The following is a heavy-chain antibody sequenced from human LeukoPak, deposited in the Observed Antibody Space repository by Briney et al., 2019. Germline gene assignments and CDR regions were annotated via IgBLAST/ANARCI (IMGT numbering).Heavy chain of an antibody. V-gene: IGHV1-24*01. J-gene: IGHJ5*02. CDR2: FDPEDGET. Sequence: ASVKVSCKVSGYTLTELSMHWVRQAPGKGLEWMGGFDPEDGETIYAQKFQGRVTMTEDTSTDTAYMELSSLRSEDTAVYYCATTGYCSGGRCRLYWFDPWGQGTLVTVSS. CDR3: ATTGYCSGGRCRLYWFDP. D-gene: IGHD2-15*01. CDR1: GYTLTELS.